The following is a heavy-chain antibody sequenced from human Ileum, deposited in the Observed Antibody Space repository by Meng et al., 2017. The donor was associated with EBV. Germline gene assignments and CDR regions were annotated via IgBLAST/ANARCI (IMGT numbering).Heavy chain of an antibody. Sequence: QVQLQESGPGLVKPSETLSLTCAVSGGPISRSDWWSWVRQPPGKGLEWIGETSHSGSTNYSPSLKGRVTISLDKSKNQLSLKLNSVTAADTAVYYCASSDYYRSDYWGQGTLVTVSS. J-gene: IGHJ4*02. V-gene: IGHV4-4*02. CDR1: GGPISRSDW. CDR2: TSHSGST. D-gene: IGHD3-22*01. CDR3: ASSDYYRSDY.